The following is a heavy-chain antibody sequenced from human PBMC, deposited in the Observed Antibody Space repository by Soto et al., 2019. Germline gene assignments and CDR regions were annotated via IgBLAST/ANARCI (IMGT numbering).Heavy chain of an antibody. CDR3: ARDTHRLQLGANYYYAMHL. CDR1: GGTFGNSA. CDR2: IIPIFPTP. D-gene: IGHD5-18*01. Sequence: QVQLVQSGAEVKKPGSSVTVSCKASGGTFGNSAISWVRQAPGQGLEWMGGIIPIFPTPDYAQKFQGRVTLTAHQSTRTAYMALPRLTSEATPVYSRARDTHRLQLGANYYYAMHLWGHRTTVTVPS. J-gene: IGHJ6*02. V-gene: IGHV1-69*12.